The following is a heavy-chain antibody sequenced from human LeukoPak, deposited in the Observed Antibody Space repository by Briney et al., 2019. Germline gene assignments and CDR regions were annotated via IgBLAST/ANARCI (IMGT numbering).Heavy chain of an antibody. CDR2: INSDGSST. CDR3: ARVYSSGWYDFDY. Sequence: GGSLRLSCAASGFTFSTYAMNWVRQAPGKGLVWVSRINSDGSSTSYADSVKGRFTISRDNAKNTLYLQMNSLRAEDTAVYYCARVYSSGWYDFDYWGQGTLVTVSS. J-gene: IGHJ4*02. CDR1: GFTFSTYA. D-gene: IGHD6-19*01. V-gene: IGHV3-74*01.